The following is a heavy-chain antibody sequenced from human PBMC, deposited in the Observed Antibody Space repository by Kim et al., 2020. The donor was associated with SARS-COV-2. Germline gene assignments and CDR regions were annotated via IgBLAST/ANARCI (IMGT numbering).Heavy chain of an antibody. CDR3: AKDVSPGVGAIGY. J-gene: IGHJ4*02. D-gene: IGHD1-26*01. V-gene: IGHV3-9*01. Sequence: YADYGRGRFSISRDNAKNSLYLQMSSLRLEDTGLYYCAKDVSPGVGAIGYWGQGNLVTVSS.